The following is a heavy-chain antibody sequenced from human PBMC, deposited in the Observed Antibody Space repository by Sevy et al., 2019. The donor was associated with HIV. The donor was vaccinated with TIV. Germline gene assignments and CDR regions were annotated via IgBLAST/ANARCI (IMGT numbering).Heavy chain of an antibody. Sequence: GGSLRLSCAASGFTFSSYSMNWVRQAPGKGLEWVSSISSSSSYIYYADSVKGRFTISRDNAKNSLYLQMNSLRAEDTAVYYCARERVTMVQGVITRWFDPWGQRTLVTVSS. J-gene: IGHJ5*02. D-gene: IGHD3-10*01. CDR1: GFTFSSYS. V-gene: IGHV3-21*01. CDR3: ARERVTMVQGVITRWFDP. CDR2: ISSSSSYI.